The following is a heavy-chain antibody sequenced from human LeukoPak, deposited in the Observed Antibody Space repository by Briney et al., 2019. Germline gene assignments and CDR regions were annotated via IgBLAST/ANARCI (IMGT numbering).Heavy chain of an antibody. CDR3: ARVGRGGYVSY. CDR2: ISSSSSYI. Sequence: PVGLLRRSCAACGFTFSSDSMSRVRQAPWKWLERVSSISSSSSYIYYADSVKGRFTISRDNAKNSLYLQMNSLRAEDTAVYYCARVGRGGYVSYWGQGTLVTVSS. D-gene: IGHD5-24*01. CDR1: GFTFSSDS. V-gene: IGHV3-21*01. J-gene: IGHJ4*02.